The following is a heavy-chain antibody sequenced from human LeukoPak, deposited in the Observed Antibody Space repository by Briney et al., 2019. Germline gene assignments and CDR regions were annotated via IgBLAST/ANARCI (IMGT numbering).Heavy chain of an antibody. J-gene: IGHJ2*01. D-gene: IGHD2-21*02. Sequence: SETLSLTCTVSSGSINNYYWSWIRQPPGKGLERIGYIYYSGTTNYNPSLKSRIIMSVDTSKNQFSLKLSSVTAADTAVYYCARWAVTANWYFDLWGRGTLVTVSS. CDR3: ARWAVTANWYFDL. CDR2: IYYSGTT. CDR1: SGSINNYY. V-gene: IGHV4-59*12.